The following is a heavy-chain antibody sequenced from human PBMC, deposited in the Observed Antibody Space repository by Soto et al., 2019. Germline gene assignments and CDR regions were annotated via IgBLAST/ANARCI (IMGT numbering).Heavy chain of an antibody. J-gene: IGHJ6*02. CDR2: IIPIFGTA. Sequence: QVQLVQSGAEVKKPGSSVKVSCKASGGTFSSYAISWVRQAPGQGLEWMGGIIPIFGTANYAQKFQGRVTITADKSTSTAYMELSSMRSEDTAVYYCARAFFRGIAVAGTIQVWWGGSPDYGMDVWGQGTTVTVSS. CDR1: GGTFSSYA. D-gene: IGHD6-19*01. V-gene: IGHV1-69*06. CDR3: ARAFFRGIAVAGTIQVWWGGSPDYGMDV.